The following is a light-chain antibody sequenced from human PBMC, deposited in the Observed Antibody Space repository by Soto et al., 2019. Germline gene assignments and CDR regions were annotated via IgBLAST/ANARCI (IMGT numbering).Light chain of an antibody. J-gene: IGKJ4*01. CDR1: QSVSSN. CDR2: GAS. CDR3: QQYNNWLALT. Sequence: EIVMTQSPATLSVSPGERATLSCRASQSVSSNLAWYQQKPGQAPRLLIYGASTRATGIPARFSGSGSGTEFTLTSSSLQSEDFVVYYCQQYNNWLALTFGGGTKVEIK. V-gene: IGKV3-15*01.